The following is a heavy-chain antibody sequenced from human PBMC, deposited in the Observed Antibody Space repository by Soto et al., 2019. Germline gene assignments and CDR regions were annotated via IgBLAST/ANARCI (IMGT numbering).Heavy chain of an antibody. CDR3: ARRAWHSYYDIDV. Sequence: GQLVESGGGEVQPGRSLRLSCAASGFKFTDFALHWVRQAPGKGLEWVAIIAYDGSEKHYADSVKGRFAISRDNPKNTMYLEMNSLRPEDTAVYCCARRAWHSYYDIDVWGQGTTVTVFS. D-gene: IGHD1-26*01. J-gene: IGHJ6*02. CDR2: IAYDGSEK. V-gene: IGHV3-30*09. CDR1: GFKFTDFA.